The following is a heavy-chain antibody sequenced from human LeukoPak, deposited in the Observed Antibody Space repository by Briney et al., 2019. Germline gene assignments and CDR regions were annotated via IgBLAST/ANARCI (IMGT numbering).Heavy chain of an antibody. D-gene: IGHD2-2*01. CDR2: IYYSGST. CDR3: ARVSGVQERYCSSTSCPNWFDP. Sequence: SETLSLTCTVSGGSISSGDYYWSWIRQPPGKGLEWIGYIYYSGSTYYNPSLKSRVTISVDTSKNQFSLKLSSVTAADTAVYYCARVSGVQERYCSSTSCPNWFDPWGQGTLVTVSS. J-gene: IGHJ5*02. CDR1: GGSISSGDYY. V-gene: IGHV4-30-4*08.